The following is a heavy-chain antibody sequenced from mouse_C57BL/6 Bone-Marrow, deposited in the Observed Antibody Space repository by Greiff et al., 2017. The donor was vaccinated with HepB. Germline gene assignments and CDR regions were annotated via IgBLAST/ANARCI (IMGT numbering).Heavy chain of an antibody. V-gene: IGHV1-55*01. CDR2: IYPGSGST. D-gene: IGHD2-5*01. J-gene: IGHJ3*01. Sequence: VQLQQPGAELVKPGASVKMSCKASGYTFTSYWITWVKQRPGQGLEWIGDIYPGSGSTNYNEKFKSKATLTVDTSSSTAYMQLSSLTSEDSAVYYGAGGDYSNPAWFAYWGQGTLVTVSA. CDR3: AGGDYSNPAWFAY. CDR1: GYTFTSYW.